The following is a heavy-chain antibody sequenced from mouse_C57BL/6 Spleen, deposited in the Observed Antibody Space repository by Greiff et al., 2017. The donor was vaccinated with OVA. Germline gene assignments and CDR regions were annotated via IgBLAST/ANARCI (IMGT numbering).Heavy chain of an antibody. CDR2: IYPRSGNT. V-gene: IGHV1-81*01. CDR3: ASWEEYGMDY. J-gene: IGHJ4*01. D-gene: IGHD5-1*01. Sequence: VQLQESGAELARPGASVKLSCKASGYTFTSYGISWVKQRTGQGLEWIGEIYPRSGNTYYNEKFKGKATLTADKSSSTAYMELRSLTSEDSAVYFCASWEEYGMDYWGQGTSVTVSS. CDR1: GYTFTSYG.